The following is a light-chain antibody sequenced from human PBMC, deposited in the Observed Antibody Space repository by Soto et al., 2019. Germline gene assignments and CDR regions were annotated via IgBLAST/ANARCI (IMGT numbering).Light chain of an antibody. CDR2: DAS. V-gene: IGKV3-11*01. J-gene: IGKJ1*01. Sequence: VWTERPATLAVAAGEKNTLSCRASQSVSSYLAWYQQKPGQAPRLLIYDASNRATGIPARFSGSGSGTDFTLTISSLEPEDFAVYYCQQRSNSAWTFRPGTNVDIK. CDR3: QQRSNSAWT. CDR1: QSVSSY.